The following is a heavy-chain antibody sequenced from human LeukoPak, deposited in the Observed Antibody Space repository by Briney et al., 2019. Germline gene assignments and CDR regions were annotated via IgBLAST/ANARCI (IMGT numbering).Heavy chain of an antibody. CDR2: INHSGST. V-gene: IGHV4-34*01. Sequence: PSETLSLTCAVYGGSFSGYYWSWIRQPPGKGLEWIGEINHSGSTNYNPSLKSRVTISVDTSRNQFSLKLSSVTAADTAVYFCARDLGYCSSTSCSTDWGQGTLVTASS. D-gene: IGHD2-2*01. CDR3: ARDLGYCSSTSCSTD. J-gene: IGHJ4*02. CDR1: GGSFSGYY.